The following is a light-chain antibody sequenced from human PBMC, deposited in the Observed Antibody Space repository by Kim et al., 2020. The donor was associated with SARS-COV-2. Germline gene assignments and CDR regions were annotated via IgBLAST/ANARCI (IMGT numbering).Light chain of an antibody. CDR3: QKYNSAPWT. CDR1: QGISNN. J-gene: IGKJ1*01. CDR2: AAS. V-gene: IGKV1-27*01. Sequence: ASVGDRVTITCRASQGISNNLAWYKHKPGKVPTLLIFAASTLQSGVPSRFSGSGSGTDFTLTISSLQPEDFATYYCQKYNSAPWTFGQGTKVDIK.